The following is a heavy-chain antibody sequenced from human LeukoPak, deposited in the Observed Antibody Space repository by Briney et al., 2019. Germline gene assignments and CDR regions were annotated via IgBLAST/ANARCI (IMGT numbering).Heavy chain of an antibody. J-gene: IGHJ4*02. V-gene: IGHV3-20*04. CDR3: ASLGPYYGSGSYYVIH. Sequence: GGSLRLSCAASGFTFSTYWMSWVRQAPGKGLEWVSGINWNGGSTGYADSVKGRFTISRDNAKNSLYLQMSSLRAEDTALYYCASLGPYYGSGSYYVIHWGQGTLVTVSS. CDR2: INWNGGST. D-gene: IGHD3-10*01. CDR1: GFTFSTYW.